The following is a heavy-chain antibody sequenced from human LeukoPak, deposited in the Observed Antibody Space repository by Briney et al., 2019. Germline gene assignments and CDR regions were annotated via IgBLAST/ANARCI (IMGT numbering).Heavy chain of an antibody. V-gene: IGHV3-66*01. CDR1: EFSVGSNY. D-gene: IGHD6-6*01. Sequence: GGSLRLSCAASEFSVGSNYMTWVRQAPGKGLEWVSLIYSGGSTYYADSVKGRFTISRDNSKNTLYLQMNSLRAEDTAVYYCTRDGQITSNVWGQGTLVTVSS. J-gene: IGHJ4*02. CDR3: TRDGQITSNV. CDR2: IYSGGST.